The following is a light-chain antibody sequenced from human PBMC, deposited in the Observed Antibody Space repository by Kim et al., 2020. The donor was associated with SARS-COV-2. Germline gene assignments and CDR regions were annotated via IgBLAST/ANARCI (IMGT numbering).Light chain of an antibody. V-gene: IGLV2-11*01. CDR1: SNGVGGYDY. CDR3: CSYGGNYVV. CDR2: DVG. Sequence: PGQSVILSCTGNSNGVGGYDYVSWCQQHPGKAPTLMIYDVGKRPLGVPDRVSGSRSGNTSSLTISGLQDEDEADYYCCSYGGNYVVFGGGTKVTVL. J-gene: IGLJ2*01.